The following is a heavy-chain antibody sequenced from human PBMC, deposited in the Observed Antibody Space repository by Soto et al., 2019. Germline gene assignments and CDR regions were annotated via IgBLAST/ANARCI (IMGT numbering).Heavy chain of an antibody. D-gene: IGHD5-18*01. CDR2: IWFDGSDR. V-gene: IGHV3-33*01. CDR1: GFSFESYG. Sequence: SVGGVVQPGRSLRLSCAASGFSFESYGMHWVRQAPGKGLEWVAAIWFDGSDRKYVDYVKGRFTISRDNSKNTVFLQMTSLSAEDTAVYYCVRGNGYTYGPFDNWGQGTLVTVSS. J-gene: IGHJ4*02. CDR3: VRGNGYTYGPFDN.